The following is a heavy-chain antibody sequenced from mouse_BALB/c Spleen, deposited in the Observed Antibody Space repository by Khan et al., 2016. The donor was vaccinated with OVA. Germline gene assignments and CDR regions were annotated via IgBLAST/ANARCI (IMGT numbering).Heavy chain of an antibody. J-gene: IGHJ1*01. Sequence: EVELVESGGGLVQPGGSRKLSCAASGFTFSSFGMHWVRQAPEKGLEWVAYISSGSSTIYYADTVKGRFTISRDNPKNTLFLQLPSLRSEDTAMYYCATYGWWDWGAGTTVTVSS. CDR1: GFTFSSFG. CDR3: ATYGWWD. V-gene: IGHV5-17*02. D-gene: IGHD1-1*01. CDR2: ISSGSSTI.